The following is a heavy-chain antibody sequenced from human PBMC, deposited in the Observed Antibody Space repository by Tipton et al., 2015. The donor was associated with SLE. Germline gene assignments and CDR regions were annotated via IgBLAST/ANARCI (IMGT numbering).Heavy chain of an antibody. CDR3: AKEEQWLVRGDAFDI. CDR2: ISWNSGSI. V-gene: IGHV3-9*01. D-gene: IGHD6-19*01. J-gene: IGHJ3*02. CDR1: GFTFDDYA. Sequence: SLRLSCAASGFTFDDYAMHWVRQAPGKGLEWVSGISWNSGSIGYADSVKDRFTISRDNAKNSLYLQMNSLRAEDTALYYCAKEEQWLVRGDAFDIWGQGTMVTVSS.